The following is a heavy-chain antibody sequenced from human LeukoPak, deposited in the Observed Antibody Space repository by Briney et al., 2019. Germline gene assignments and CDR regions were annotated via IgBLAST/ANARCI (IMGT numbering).Heavy chain of an antibody. V-gene: IGHV3-21*01. CDR3: ARLRGSSGAWYFDY. D-gene: IGHD3-10*01. J-gene: IGHJ4*02. CDR2: ISSSSSYI. Sequence: TGGSLRLSCAASGFTFSSYSMNWVRQAPGKGLEWVSSISSSSSYIYYADSVKGRFTISRDNAKNSLYLQMSSLRAEDTAVYYCARLRGSSGAWYFDYWGQGTLVTVSS. CDR1: GFTFSSYS.